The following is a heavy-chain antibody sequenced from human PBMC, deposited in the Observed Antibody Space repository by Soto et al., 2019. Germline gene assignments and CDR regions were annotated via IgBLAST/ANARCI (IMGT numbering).Heavy chain of an antibody. CDR1: GFTVSSNY. CDR3: AGEGVVGATSDLDY. CDR2: IYNDGRT. V-gene: IGHV3-66*01. Sequence: GGSLRLSCAASGFTVSSNYMSWVRQAPGKGLEWVSVIYNDGRTYYADSVQGRFTISTDNSKNTLYLQMNGLRVEDTAVYYCAGEGVVGATSDLDYWGQGTLVTVSS. J-gene: IGHJ4*02. D-gene: IGHD1-26*01.